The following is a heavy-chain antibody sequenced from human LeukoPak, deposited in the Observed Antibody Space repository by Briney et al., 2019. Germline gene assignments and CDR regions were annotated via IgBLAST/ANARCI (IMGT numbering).Heavy chain of an antibody. J-gene: IGHJ4*02. CDR3: ARGHRYYDFWSGYPWLAFDY. CDR1: GGSISSGSYY. D-gene: IGHD3-3*01. V-gene: IGHV4-61*02. CDR2: IYTSGST. Sequence: SETLSLTCTVSGGSISSGSYYWSWIRQPAGKGLEWIGRIYTSGSTNYNPSLKSRVTISVDTSKNQFPLKLSSVTAADTAVYYCARGHRYYDFWSGYPWLAFDYWGQGTLVTVSS.